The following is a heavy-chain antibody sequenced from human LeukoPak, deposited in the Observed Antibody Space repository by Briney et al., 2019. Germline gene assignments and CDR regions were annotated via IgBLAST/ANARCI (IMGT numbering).Heavy chain of an antibody. J-gene: IGHJ6*03. CDR2: IKQDGSEI. Sequence: GGSLRLSCAASGFTFSGYWMDWVRQAPGKGLEWVATIKQDGSEIYYVDSVKGRFTISRDNAKNSLYLQMNSLRAEDTAVYYCARVSNAYDYYYMDVWGKGTTVTVSS. V-gene: IGHV3-7*01. CDR3: ARVSNAYDYYYMDV. CDR1: GFTFSGYW. D-gene: IGHD2-8*01.